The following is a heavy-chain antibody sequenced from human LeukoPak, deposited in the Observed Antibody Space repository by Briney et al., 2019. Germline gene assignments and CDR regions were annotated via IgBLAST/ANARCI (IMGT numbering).Heavy chain of an antibody. Sequence: GGSLRLSCAASGFTFSSYAMHWVRQAPGKGLEWVALISYDGSISDYADSVEGRFTISRDNSKNTLYLQMNSLRADDTAMYYCARGSYSSSWKTFDYWGQGTLVTVSS. CDR1: GFTFSSYA. J-gene: IGHJ4*02. V-gene: IGHV3-30*04. CDR2: ISYDGSIS. D-gene: IGHD6-13*01. CDR3: ARGSYSSSWKTFDY.